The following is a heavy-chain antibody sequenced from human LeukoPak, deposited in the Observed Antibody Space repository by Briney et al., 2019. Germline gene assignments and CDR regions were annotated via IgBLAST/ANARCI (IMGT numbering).Heavy chain of an antibody. V-gene: IGHV3-11*01. CDR1: GFTFGDYY. CDR3: ARGWEWLLLHYYYYGMDV. CDR2: ISSNVITI. J-gene: IGHJ6*02. D-gene: IGHD3-22*01. Sequence: VGSLRLSSAAPGFTFGDYYMSWIRQAPRERLWWVSYISSNVITIYYADSVKRRFTISRDNAKNSPYLQMNSLRAEDTAVYYCARGWEWLLLHYYYYGMDVWGQGTTVTVSS.